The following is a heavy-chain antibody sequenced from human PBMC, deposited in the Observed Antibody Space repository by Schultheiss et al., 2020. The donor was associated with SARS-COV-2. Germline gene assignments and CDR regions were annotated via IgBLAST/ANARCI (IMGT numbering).Heavy chain of an antibody. CDR3: AKGGRFYYGAGSYLDH. J-gene: IGHJ4*02. CDR1: GFSFSSYG. V-gene: IGHV3-21*04. Sequence: GGSLRLSCAASGFSFSSYGIHWVRQAPGKGLEWVSSISSSSSYIYYADSVKGRFTISRDDAKDSLFLRMDSLRAEDTALYYCAKGGRFYYGAGSYLDHWGQGTPVTVSS. CDR2: ISSSSSYI. D-gene: IGHD3-10*01.